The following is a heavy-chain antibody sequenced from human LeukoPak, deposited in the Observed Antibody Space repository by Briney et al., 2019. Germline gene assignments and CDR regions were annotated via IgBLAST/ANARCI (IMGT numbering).Heavy chain of an antibody. CDR3: ARTPGGSGHIYYFDY. CDR2: INPNSGGT. CDR1: GGTFSSYA. V-gene: IGHV1-2*02. J-gene: IGHJ4*02. D-gene: IGHD2-15*01. Sequence: GASVKVSCKASGGTFSSYAISWVRQAPGQGLEWMGWINPNSGGTNYAQKFQGRVTMTRDTSISTAYMELSRLRSDDTAVYYCARTPGGSGHIYYFDYWGQGTLVTVSS.